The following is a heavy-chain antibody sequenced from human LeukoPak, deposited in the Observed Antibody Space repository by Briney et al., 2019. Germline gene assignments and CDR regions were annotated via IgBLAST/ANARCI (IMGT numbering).Heavy chain of an antibody. D-gene: IGHD5-18*01. V-gene: IGHV1-2*02. CDR2: INPNSGGT. CDR3: AKAMDTSMVPDLNY. Sequence: ASVKVSCKASGYTFTGYYMHWVRQAPGQGLEWMGWINPNSGGTNYAQKFQGRLTMTTDTSIDTAYMELSGLKSDDTAIYYCAKAMDTSMVPDLNYWGQGTLVTVSS. CDR1: GYTFTGYY. J-gene: IGHJ4*02.